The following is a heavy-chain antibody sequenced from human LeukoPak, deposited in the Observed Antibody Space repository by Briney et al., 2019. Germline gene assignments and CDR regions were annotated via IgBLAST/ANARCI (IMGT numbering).Heavy chain of an antibody. V-gene: IGHV1-2*02. CDR2: INPNSGGT. Sequence: ASVKVSCEASGYTFTSYYMHWVRQAPGQGLEWMGWINPNSGGTNYAQKFQGRVTMTRDTSISTAYMELSRLRSDDTAVYYCARDRPHPYNWNYRFDPWGQGTLVTVSS. CDR3: ARDRPHPYNWNYRFDP. J-gene: IGHJ5*02. D-gene: IGHD1-7*01. CDR1: GYTFTSYY.